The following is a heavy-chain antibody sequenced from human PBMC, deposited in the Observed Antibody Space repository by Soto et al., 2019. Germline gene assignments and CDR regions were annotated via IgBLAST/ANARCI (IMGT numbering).Heavy chain of an antibody. D-gene: IGHD6-13*01. J-gene: IGHJ4*02. CDR2: ISYDGSNK. CDR1: GFTFSSYA. CDR3: ARDRIYSSSWHDY. V-gene: IGHV3-30-3*01. Sequence: QVQLVESGGGVVQPGRSLRLSCAASGFTFSSYAMHWVRQAPGKGLEWVAVISYDGSNKYYADSVKGRCTISRDNSKNTLYLQMNSLRAEDTAVYYCARDRIYSSSWHDYWGQGTLVTVSS.